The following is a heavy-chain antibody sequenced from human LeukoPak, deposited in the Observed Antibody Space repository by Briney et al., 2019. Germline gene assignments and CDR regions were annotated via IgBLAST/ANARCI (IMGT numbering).Heavy chain of an antibody. CDR3: ARESRWFGELLLTHYFDY. CDR2: ISSSGSSSGSSI. Sequence: PGGSLRLSCAASGFTFSDYYMSWIRQAPGKGLEWVSYISSSGSSSGSSIYYADSVKGRFTISRDNAKNSLYLQMNSLRAEDTAVYYCARESRWFGELLLTHYFDYWGQGTLVTVSS. J-gene: IGHJ4*02. V-gene: IGHV3-11*01. D-gene: IGHD3-10*01. CDR1: GFTFSDYY.